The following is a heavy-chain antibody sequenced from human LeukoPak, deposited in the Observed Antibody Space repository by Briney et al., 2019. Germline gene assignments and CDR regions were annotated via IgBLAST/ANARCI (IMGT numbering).Heavy chain of an antibody. Sequence: SETLSLTCTVSGGSISSHYWSWIRQPAGKGLEWLGRIYTSGSTNYNPSLKSRVTMSVDTSKNQFSLKLSSVTAADTAVYYCARDHYYDSSNWIDPWGQGTLVTVSS. V-gene: IGHV4-4*07. CDR2: IYTSGST. D-gene: IGHD3-22*01. J-gene: IGHJ5*02. CDR3: ARDHYYDSSNWIDP. CDR1: GGSISSHY.